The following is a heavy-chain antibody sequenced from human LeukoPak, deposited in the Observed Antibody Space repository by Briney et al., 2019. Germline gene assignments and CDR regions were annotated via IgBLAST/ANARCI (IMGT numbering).Heavy chain of an antibody. Sequence: PGRSLRLSCTASGFTFDNYGMHWVRHVPGKGLEWVAGISRNSGYKGYADSVKGRFTISRDNARESVSLQMNSLRSEDTALYYCVKDGEGSSAYYYYMDVWGKGTMVTVSS. CDR2: ISRNSGYK. CDR1: GFTFDNYG. J-gene: IGHJ6*03. CDR3: VKDGEGSSAYYYYMDV. V-gene: IGHV3-9*01. D-gene: IGHD6-6*01.